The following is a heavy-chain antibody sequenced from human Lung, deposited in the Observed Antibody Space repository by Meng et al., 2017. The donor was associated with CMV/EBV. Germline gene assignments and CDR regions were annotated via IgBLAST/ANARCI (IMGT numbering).Heavy chain of an antibody. Sequence: QVQLPESGPGLLKPSQTLSLTCTVSGGSISSGDYYWSWIRQPPGKGLEWIGYIYYTGSTYYNPSLKSRVIISVDTSKNQFSLKLNSVTAADTAVYYCARVGGCSGGGCYHRLFDYWGQGTLVTVSS. J-gene: IGHJ4*02. CDR3: ARVGGCSGGGCYHRLFDY. CDR2: IYYTGST. CDR1: GGSISSGDYY. D-gene: IGHD2-15*01. V-gene: IGHV4-30-4*01.